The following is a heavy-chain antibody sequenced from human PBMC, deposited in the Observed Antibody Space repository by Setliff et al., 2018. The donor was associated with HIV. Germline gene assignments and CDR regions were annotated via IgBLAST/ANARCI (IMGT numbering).Heavy chain of an antibody. CDR2: IIPVFATP. J-gene: IGHJ4*02. Sequence: SVKVSCKASGGTFSRSAINWVRQAPGQGLEWMGGIIPVFATPNYAQKLQGRLTMTTDTSTSTAYMDLRSLRSDDTAVYYCARESTDSSGYYRGYFDYWGQGTLVTVSS. CDR3: ARESTDSSGYYRGYFDY. V-gene: IGHV1-69*05. D-gene: IGHD6-19*01. CDR1: GGTFSRSA.